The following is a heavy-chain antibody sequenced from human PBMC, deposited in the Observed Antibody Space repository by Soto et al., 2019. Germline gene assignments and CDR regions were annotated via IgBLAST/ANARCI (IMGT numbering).Heavy chain of an antibody. CDR2: ISSSSSDI. CDR3: ARANLATTKRPFDY. J-gene: IGHJ4*02. CDR1: GFTFSSYS. V-gene: IGHV3-21*01. D-gene: IGHD4-17*01. Sequence: EVQLVESGGGLVKPGGSLRLSCAASGFTFSSYSMNWVRQAPGTGLEWVSSISSSSSDIYYADSVKGRFTISRDNAKNSLYLQMNSLRAEDTAVYYCARANLATTKRPFDYWGQGTLVTVSS.